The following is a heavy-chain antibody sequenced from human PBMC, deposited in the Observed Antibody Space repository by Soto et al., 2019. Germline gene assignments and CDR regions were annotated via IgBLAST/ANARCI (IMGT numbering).Heavy chain of an antibody. Sequence: LSLTCAVSGGSISGGGFSWSWIRQPPGKGLEWIGYILHTGGTQYNPSLKSRVSMSVDKSKNQFSLHLTSVTAADTAVYYCARLQFGEGFDYWGQGALVTVSS. J-gene: IGHJ4*02. CDR1: GGSISGGGFS. CDR3: ARLQFGEGFDY. V-gene: IGHV4-30-2*01. D-gene: IGHD3-10*01. CDR2: ILHTGGT.